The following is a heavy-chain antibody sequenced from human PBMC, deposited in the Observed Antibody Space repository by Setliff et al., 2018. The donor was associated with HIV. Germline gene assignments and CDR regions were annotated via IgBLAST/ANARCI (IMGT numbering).Heavy chain of an antibody. V-gene: IGHV1-69*05. CDR2: SIPMYGTS. D-gene: IGHD5-12*01. J-gene: IGHJ3*02. CDR3: AREIVSTITAYDI. CDR1: GGTFSSYA. Sequence: ASVKVSCKASGGTFSSYAISWVRQAPGQGLEWMGGSIPMYGTSNYAQKFQGRVTITTDESTSTAYMELSRLRSDDTAVYYCAREIVSTITAYDIWGQGTMVTVSS.